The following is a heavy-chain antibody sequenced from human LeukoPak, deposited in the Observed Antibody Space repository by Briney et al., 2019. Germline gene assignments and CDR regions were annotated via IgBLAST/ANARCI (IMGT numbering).Heavy chain of an antibody. J-gene: IGHJ5*02. V-gene: IGHV4-39*01. D-gene: IGHD4-23*01. CDR1: GGSISSSSYY. Sequence: SETLSLTCTVSGGSISSSSYYWGWIRQPPGKGLEWIGSIYYSGSTYYNPSLKSRVTISVDTSKNQFSLKLSSVTAADTAVYYCARRANYGGKPSNWFDPWGQGTLVTVSS. CDR3: ARRANYGGKPSNWFDP. CDR2: IYYSGST.